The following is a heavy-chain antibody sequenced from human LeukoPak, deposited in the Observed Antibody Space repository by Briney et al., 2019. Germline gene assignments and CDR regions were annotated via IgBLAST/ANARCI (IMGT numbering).Heavy chain of an antibody. CDR3: ARVAMVKVFDY. V-gene: IGHV4-34*01. CDR2: INHSGST. Sequence: SETLSLTCAVYSGSFSGYYWSWIRQPPGKGLEWIGEINHSGSTNYNPSLKSRVTISVDTSKNQFSLKLSSVTAADTAVYYCARVAMVKVFDYWGQGTLVTVSS. D-gene: IGHD5-18*01. CDR1: SGSFSGYY. J-gene: IGHJ4*02.